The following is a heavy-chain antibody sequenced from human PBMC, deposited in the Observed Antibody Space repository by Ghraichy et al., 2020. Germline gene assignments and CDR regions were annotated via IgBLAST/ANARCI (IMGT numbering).Heavy chain of an antibody. Sequence: GGSLRLSCAASGFTFSNYAMSWVRQAPGKGLEWVSSVTGTGSTTYYADSVKGRFTISRDNSKNTLYLQMNSLRADDTALYYCAKDHLTGYSSGGGTIVDYWGQGTLVTVSP. D-gene: IGHD6-19*01. V-gene: IGHV3-23*01. J-gene: IGHJ4*02. CDR2: VTGTGSTT. CDR3: AKDHLTGYSSGGGTIVDY. CDR1: GFTFSNYA.